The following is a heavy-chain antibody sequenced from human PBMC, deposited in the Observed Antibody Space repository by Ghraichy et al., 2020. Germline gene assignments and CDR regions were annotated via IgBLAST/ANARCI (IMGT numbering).Heavy chain of an antibody. CDR3: VKGTLRITMVRGVHIDY. Sequence: GGSLRLSCSASGFTFSSYAMHWVRQAPGKGLEYVSAISSNGGSTYYADSVKGRFTISRDNSKNTLYLQMSSLRAEDTAVYYCVKGTLRITMVRGVHIDYWGQGTLVTVSS. CDR2: ISSNGGST. D-gene: IGHD3-10*01. CDR1: GFTFSSYA. V-gene: IGHV3-64D*06. J-gene: IGHJ4*02.